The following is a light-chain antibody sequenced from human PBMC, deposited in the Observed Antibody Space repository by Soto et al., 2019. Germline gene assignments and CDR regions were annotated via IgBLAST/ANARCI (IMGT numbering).Light chain of an antibody. CDR3: SSYTFSNTWV. CDR1: SSDIGGHNF. Sequence: QSVLTQPASVSESLGQSITISCSGTSSDIGGHNFVPWYQQLPGKTPKVLIYGVSNRPSGISNRFSGSKSGNTASLTISGLQAEDEADYYCSSYTFSNTWVFGGGTKLTVL. J-gene: IGLJ3*02. CDR2: GVS. V-gene: IGLV2-14*01.